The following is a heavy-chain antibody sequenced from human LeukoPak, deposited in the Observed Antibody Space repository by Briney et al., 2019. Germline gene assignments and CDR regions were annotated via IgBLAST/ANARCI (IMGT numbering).Heavy chain of an antibody. D-gene: IGHD3-16*02. Sequence: ASVKVSCKASGYTFTSYTITWVRQAPGQGLEWMGWISAYNGNTNYAQKFQDRVTMTTDTSTSTAYMELRSLRSDDTAVYYCARGHDFVWGSYRTSCDYWGQGTLVTVSS. CDR1: GYTFTSYT. CDR2: ISAYNGNT. J-gene: IGHJ4*02. CDR3: ARGHDFVWGSYRTSCDY. V-gene: IGHV1-18*04.